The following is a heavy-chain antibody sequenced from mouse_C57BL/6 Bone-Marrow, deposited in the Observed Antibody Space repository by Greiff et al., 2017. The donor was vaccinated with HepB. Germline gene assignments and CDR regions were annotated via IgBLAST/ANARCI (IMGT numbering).Heavy chain of an antibody. CDR1: GYSITSGYY. V-gene: IGHV3-6*01. D-gene: IGHD1-1*01. J-gene: IGHJ1*03. Sequence: DVKLQESGPGLVKPSQSLSLTCSVTGYSITSGYYWNWIRQFPGNKLEWMGYISYDGSNNYNPSLKNRISITRDTSKNQFFLKLNSVTTEDTATYYCARDCPYYYGRAWWFDVWGTGTTVTVSS. CDR3: ARDCPYYYGRAWWFDV. CDR2: ISYDGSN.